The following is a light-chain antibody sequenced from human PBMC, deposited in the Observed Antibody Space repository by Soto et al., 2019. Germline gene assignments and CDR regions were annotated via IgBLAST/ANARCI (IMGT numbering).Light chain of an antibody. Sequence: QSALTQPASVSGSPGQSITISCTGTSSDVGAYKYVSWYQQHPGKAPKLMIYEVTKRPSGVSNRFSGSKSGNTASLTISGLRAEDEADYYCSSYSSSGTLVLFGVGTKLTVL. V-gene: IGLV2-14*01. J-gene: IGLJ2*01. CDR3: SSYSSSGTLVL. CDR1: SSDVGAYKY. CDR2: EVT.